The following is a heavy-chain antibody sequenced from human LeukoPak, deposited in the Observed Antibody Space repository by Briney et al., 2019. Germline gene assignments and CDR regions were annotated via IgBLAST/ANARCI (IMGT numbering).Heavy chain of an antibody. V-gene: IGHV3-7*01. Sequence: GSLILSCAASGFTFSSYWMTWVRQAPGKGLEWVANIKQDGSEVYYVDFVKGRFTISRDNAKNSLYLQMNSLRVDDSAVYYCASARFGTAGADYWGQGTLVTVSS. CDR1: GFTFSSYW. D-gene: IGHD1-1*01. CDR2: IKQDGSEV. J-gene: IGHJ4*02. CDR3: ASARFGTAGADY.